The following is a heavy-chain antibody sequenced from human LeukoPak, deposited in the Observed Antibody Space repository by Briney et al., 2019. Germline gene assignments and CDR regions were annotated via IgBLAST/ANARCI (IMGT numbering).Heavy chain of an antibody. CDR1: GGSISNSNYY. CDR3: ARSSGWYGEGAFDI. CDR2: IYYSGST. Sequence: SETLSLTCTVSGGSISNSNYYWGWIRQPPGKGLEWLGLIYYSGSTYYNPSLKSRVTISVDTSKNQFSLKLSSVTAADTAVYYCARSSGWYGEGAFDIWGQGTMVTVSS. V-gene: IGHV4-39*07. J-gene: IGHJ3*02. D-gene: IGHD6-19*01.